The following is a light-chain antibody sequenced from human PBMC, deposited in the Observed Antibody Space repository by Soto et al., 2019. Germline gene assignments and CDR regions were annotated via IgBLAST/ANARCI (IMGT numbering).Light chain of an antibody. Sequence: DIQLTQSPSFLSASVGDRVTMTCRASQGVSTYLAWYQQKPGKAPKLLIYGASTLQSGVPSRFSGSGSGTDFTLTISSLQPEDFATYYCQQTFSIPRTFGHGTKVDIK. V-gene: IGKV1-9*01. CDR2: GAS. CDR3: QQTFSIPRT. J-gene: IGKJ1*01. CDR1: QGVSTY.